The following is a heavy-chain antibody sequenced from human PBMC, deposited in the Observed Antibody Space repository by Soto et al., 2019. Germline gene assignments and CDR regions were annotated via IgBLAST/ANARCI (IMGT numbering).Heavy chain of an antibody. CDR1: GFTFENYA. Sequence: EVQLVESGGGLVQPGRSLRLSCASSGFTFENYAMHWVRQAPGKGLEWASGISWNGGSVGYAVSVKGRFTISRDNARNSVYLQMNSLRPEDTAFYYCAKDRCSGNSCNSFDYWGQGTLVTVSS. CDR2: ISWNGGSV. J-gene: IGHJ4*02. V-gene: IGHV3-9*01. D-gene: IGHD2-2*01. CDR3: AKDRCSGNSCNSFDY.